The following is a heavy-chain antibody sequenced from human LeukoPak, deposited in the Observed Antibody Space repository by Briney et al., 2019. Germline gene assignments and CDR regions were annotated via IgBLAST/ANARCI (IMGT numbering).Heavy chain of an antibody. CDR1: GGSISSYY. Sequence: PSETLSLTCTVSGGSISSYYWSWIRQPPGKGLEWIGSIYYSGSTYYNPSLKSRVTISVDTSKNQFSLKLSSVTAADTAVYYCARRSHCGADCFMFSYWGQGTLVTVSS. J-gene: IGHJ4*02. V-gene: IGHV4-39*01. CDR2: IYYSGST. CDR3: ARRSHCGADCFMFSY. D-gene: IGHD2-21*02.